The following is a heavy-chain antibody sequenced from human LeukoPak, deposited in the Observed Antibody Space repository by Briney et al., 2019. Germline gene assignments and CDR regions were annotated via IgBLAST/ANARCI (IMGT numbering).Heavy chain of an antibody. D-gene: IGHD3-22*01. J-gene: IGHJ4*02. V-gene: IGHV3-23*01. Sequence: GGSLRLSCAPSGFTFSSYIMSWVRQAPGKGLEWVSAVSGSGSTTYYADSVRGRFTISRDNSKNTLYLQMSSLRSEDTALYYCARRGNFDSSALPPQTPDYFDYWGQGTLVTVSS. CDR3: ARRGNFDSSALPPQTPDYFDY. CDR1: GFTFSSYI. CDR2: VSGSGSTT.